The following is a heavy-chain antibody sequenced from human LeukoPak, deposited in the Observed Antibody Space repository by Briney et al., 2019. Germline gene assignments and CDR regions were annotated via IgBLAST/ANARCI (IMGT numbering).Heavy chain of an antibody. Sequence: SETLSLTCAVSGGSFSGYYWSWIRQPPGKGLEWIGEINHSGSTNYNPSLKSRVTISVDTSKNQFSLKLSSVTAADTAVYYCASIRIRDAFDIWGQGTMVTVSS. CDR3: ASIRIRDAFDI. V-gene: IGHV4-34*01. J-gene: IGHJ3*02. CDR2: INHSGST. CDR1: GGSFSGYY. D-gene: IGHD3-3*02.